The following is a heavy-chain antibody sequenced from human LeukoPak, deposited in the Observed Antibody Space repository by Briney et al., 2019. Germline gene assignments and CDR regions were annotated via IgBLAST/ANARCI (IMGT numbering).Heavy chain of an antibody. CDR3: ARGTGLFDY. D-gene: IGHD1-1*01. CDR2: LSSASSFI. V-gene: IGHV3-21*01. CDR1: GFTFGSYS. Sequence: GGSLRLSCAASGFTFGSYSMNWVRQAPGKGLEWVSSLSSASSFIYYADSVKGRFTISRDNAKNSLYLQMNSLRAEDTAVYYCARGTGLFDYWGQGTLVTVSS. J-gene: IGHJ4*02.